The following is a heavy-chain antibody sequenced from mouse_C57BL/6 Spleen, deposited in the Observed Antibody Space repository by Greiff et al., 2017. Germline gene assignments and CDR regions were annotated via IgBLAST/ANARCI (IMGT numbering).Heavy chain of an antibody. CDR3: ATYYYGSSYGFDY. J-gene: IGHJ2*01. Sequence: VQLQQSGAELVKPGASVKISCKASGYAFSSYWMNWVKQRPGKGLEWIGQIYPGDGDTNYNGKFKGKATLTADKSSSTAYMQRSSLTSEDSAVYFCATYYYGSSYGFDYWGQGTTLTVSS. D-gene: IGHD1-1*01. CDR2: IYPGDGDT. CDR1: GYAFSSYW. V-gene: IGHV1-80*01.